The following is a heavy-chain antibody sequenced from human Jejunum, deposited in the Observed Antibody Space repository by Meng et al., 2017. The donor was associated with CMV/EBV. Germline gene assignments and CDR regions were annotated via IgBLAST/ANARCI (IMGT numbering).Heavy chain of an antibody. CDR2: ISYSGSTV. V-gene: IGHV3-48*03. D-gene: IGHD2-8*01. CDR3: ARDRYCHNGICHAPSTYYFGMGV. J-gene: IGHJ6*02. Sequence: TWVHQAPVKGLEWVSYISYSGSTVYYADSVKVRFTLSRDNAKPSLSLPMNSLRAEDTALYSCARDRYCHNGICHAPSTYYFGMGVWGQGTTVTVSS.